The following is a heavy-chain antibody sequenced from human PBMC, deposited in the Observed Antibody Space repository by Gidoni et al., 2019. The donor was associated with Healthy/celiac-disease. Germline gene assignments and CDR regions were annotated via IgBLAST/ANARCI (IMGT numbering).Heavy chain of an antibody. J-gene: IGHJ6*02. Sequence: QLQLQESGPGLVKPSETLSLTCTVSGRSISRSSYSWGWSRPPPGKGLEWIGSIYYSGRTYYNPSLKSRVTISVDTSKNQFSLKLSSVTAADTAVYYCARDIVVPAASYYYGMDVWGQGTTVTVSS. V-gene: IGHV4-39*07. CDR1: GRSISRSSYS. CDR3: ARDIVVPAASYYYGMDV. CDR2: IYYSGRT. D-gene: IGHD2-2*01.